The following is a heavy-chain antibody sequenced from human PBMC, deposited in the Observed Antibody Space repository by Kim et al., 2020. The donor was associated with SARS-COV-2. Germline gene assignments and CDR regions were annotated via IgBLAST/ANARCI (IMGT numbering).Heavy chain of an antibody. CDR3: ARTTPFFSGWQSDY. CDR2: INHSGST. V-gene: IGHV4-34*01. D-gene: IGHD6-19*01. J-gene: IGHJ4*02. CDR1: GGSFSGYY. Sequence: SETLSLTCAVYGGSFSGYYWSWIRQPPGKGLEWIGEINHSGSTNYNPSLKSRVTISVDTSKNQFSLKLSSVTAADTAVYYCARTTPFFSGWQSDYWGQGT.